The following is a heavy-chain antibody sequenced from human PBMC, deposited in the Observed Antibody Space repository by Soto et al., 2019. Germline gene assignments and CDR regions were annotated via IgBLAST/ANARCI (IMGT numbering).Heavy chain of an antibody. D-gene: IGHD6-6*01. CDR1: GFTFYSYA. CDR2: ISYDGSNK. CDR3: ARDPDSSSSTEYYFDY. V-gene: IGHV3-30-3*01. Sequence: GGSMRLSCSASGFTFYSYAMHGVRQAPGKGLEWVAVISYDGSNKYYADSVKGRFTISRDNSKNTLYLQMNSLRAEDTAVYYCARDPDSSSSTEYYFDYWGQGTLVTVSS. J-gene: IGHJ4*02.